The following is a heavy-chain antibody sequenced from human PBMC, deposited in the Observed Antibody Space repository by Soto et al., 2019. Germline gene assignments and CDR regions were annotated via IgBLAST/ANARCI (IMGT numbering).Heavy chain of an antibody. CDR1: GYTFTSYG. Sequence: ASLKVSCKASGYTFTSYGISWVRQAPGQGLEWMGWISAYNGNTNYAQKLQGRVTMTTDTSTSTAYMGLRSLRSDDTAVYYCARGLVVVAATGQNWFDPWGQGTLVTVSS. CDR2: ISAYNGNT. J-gene: IGHJ5*02. V-gene: IGHV1-18*01. CDR3: ARGLVVVAATGQNWFDP. D-gene: IGHD2-15*01.